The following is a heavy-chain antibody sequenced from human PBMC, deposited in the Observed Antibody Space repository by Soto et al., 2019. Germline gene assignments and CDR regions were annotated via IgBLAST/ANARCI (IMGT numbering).Heavy chain of an antibody. Sequence: QVQLVQSGGEVKKPGASVRVSCRASGYTFPTYGIAWVRQAPGQGLEWMGWISVYNGFTHYAQKFRGRVTGTTETSTSTVHMELRSLSSDDTAVYYCAREFEGHSSSWPFDYWGQGTLVTVSA. J-gene: IGHJ4*02. D-gene: IGHD6-13*01. CDR3: AREFEGHSSSWPFDY. V-gene: IGHV1-18*01. CDR2: ISVYNGFT. CDR1: GYTFPTYG.